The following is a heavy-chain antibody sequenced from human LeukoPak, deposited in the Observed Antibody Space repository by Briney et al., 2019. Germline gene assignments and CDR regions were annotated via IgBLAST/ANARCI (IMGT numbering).Heavy chain of an antibody. CDR3: ARARVAGTYYFDQ. Sequence: GGSLRLSCAASGFTFSKNWMHWVRQAPGKGLAWVSRINTDGSTTTYADSVKGRFTISRDNAENTLFLQMDSLTAEDTAVYFCARARVAGTYYFDQWGQGTLVTVSS. CDR2: INTDGSTT. CDR1: GFTFSKNW. V-gene: IGHV3-74*01. D-gene: IGHD6-19*01. J-gene: IGHJ4*02.